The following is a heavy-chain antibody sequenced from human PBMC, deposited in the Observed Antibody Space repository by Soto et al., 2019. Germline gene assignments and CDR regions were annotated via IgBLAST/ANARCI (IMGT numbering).Heavy chain of an antibody. CDR3: ASSVVVAANHYYYYGMDV. D-gene: IGHD2-15*01. CDR1: GYSFTSYW. V-gene: IGHV5-51*01. Sequence: PGESLKISCNGSGYSFTSYWICWVRQMPWKGLEWMGIIYPGDSDTRYSPSFQGQVTISADKSISTAYLQWSSLKASDTAMYYCASSVVVAANHYYYYGMDVWGQGTTVTVSS. J-gene: IGHJ6*02. CDR2: IYPGDSDT.